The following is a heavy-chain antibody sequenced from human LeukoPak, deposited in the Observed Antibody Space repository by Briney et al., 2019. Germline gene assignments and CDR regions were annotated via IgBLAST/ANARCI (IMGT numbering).Heavy chain of an antibody. CDR2: ISGSGGST. D-gene: IGHD3-16*01. V-gene: IGHV3-23*01. J-gene: IGHJ4*02. CDR1: VFTFSSYA. Sequence: GGSLRLSSAASVFTFSSYAMSWVRQARGKGLEWVSAISGSGGSTYYADSAKGRFTISRDNSKNTLYLQMNSLRAEDTAVYYCAKAPPGHMILAYFAYWGQGTLITVSS. CDR3: AKAPPGHMILAYFAY.